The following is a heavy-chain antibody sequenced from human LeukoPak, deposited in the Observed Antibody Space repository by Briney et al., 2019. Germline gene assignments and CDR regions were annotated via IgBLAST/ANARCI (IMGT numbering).Heavy chain of an antibody. J-gene: IGHJ2*01. D-gene: IGHD6-13*01. CDR1: GFTFSSYG. CDR2: IRYDGSNK. V-gene: IGHV3-30*02. CDR3: ARGSHYSSPRLDL. Sequence: GGSLRLSCAASGFTFSSYGMHWVRQAPGKGLEWVAFIRYDGSNKYYADSVKGRFTISRDNAKNSLYLQMNSLRAEDTAVYYCARGSHYSSPRLDLWGRGTLVTVSS.